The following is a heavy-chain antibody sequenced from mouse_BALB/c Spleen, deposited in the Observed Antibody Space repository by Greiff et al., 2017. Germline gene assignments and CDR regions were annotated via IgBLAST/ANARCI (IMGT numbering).Heavy chain of an antibody. CDR2: ISDGGSYT. CDR3: ARGAYGSSYWFAY. J-gene: IGHJ3*01. D-gene: IGHD1-1*01. V-gene: IGHV5-4*02. Sequence: EVNVVESGGGLVKPGGSLKLSCAASGFTFSDYYMYWVRQTPEKRLECVATISDGGSYTYYPDSVKGRFTISRDNAKNNLYLQMSSLKSEDTAMYYCARGAYGSSYWFAYWGQGTLVTVSA. CDR1: GFTFSDYY.